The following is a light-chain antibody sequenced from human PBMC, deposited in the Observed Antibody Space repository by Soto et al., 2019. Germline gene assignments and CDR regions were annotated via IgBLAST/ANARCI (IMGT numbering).Light chain of an antibody. Sequence: DIVITQSPATLSVAPGERVTFSCRTSQGVSRKLAWYQHKPGQAPRILISGASTGDTGIPARFSGSGSGTECTLTISRLQSEDCAIYYCQQYHTWPITFGGGTKVDIK. CDR1: QGVSRK. CDR2: GAS. J-gene: IGKJ4*01. V-gene: IGKV3-15*01. CDR3: QQYHTWPIT.